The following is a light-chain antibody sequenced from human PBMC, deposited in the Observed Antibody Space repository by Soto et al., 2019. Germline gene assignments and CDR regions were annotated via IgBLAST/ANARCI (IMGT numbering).Light chain of an antibody. CDR2: EVS. CDR1: STDFVGYNR. V-gene: IGLV2-18*02. CDR3: SSYTSSSTPVV. J-gene: IGLJ2*01. Sequence: QSVLTQPPSVSGSPGQSVTISCTGTSTDFVGYNRVSWYQQPPGTAPKLMIYEVSKRPSGVPDRFSGSKSGNTASLTISGLQAADEADYYCSSYTSSSTPVVFGGGTKLTVL.